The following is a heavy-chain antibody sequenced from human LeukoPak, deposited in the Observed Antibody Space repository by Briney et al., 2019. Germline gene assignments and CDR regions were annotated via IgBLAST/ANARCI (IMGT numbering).Heavy chain of an antibody. CDR2: IYPGDSDT. Sequence: GESLKISCKGSGYSFTSYWIGWVRQMPGKGLEWMGIIYPGDSDTRYSPSFQGQVTISADKSISTAYLQWSSLKASDTAMYYCARHGLDDFWSGARGHVGHEIDYWGQGTLVTVSS. CDR3: ARHGLDDFWSGARGHVGHEIDY. J-gene: IGHJ4*02. D-gene: IGHD3-3*01. V-gene: IGHV5-51*01. CDR1: GYSFTSYW.